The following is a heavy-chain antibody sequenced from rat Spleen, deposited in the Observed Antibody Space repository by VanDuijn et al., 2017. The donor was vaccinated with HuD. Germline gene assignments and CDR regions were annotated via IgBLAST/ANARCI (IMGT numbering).Heavy chain of an antibody. J-gene: IGHJ2*01. D-gene: IGHD5-1*01. V-gene: IGHV2-32*01. CDR3: ARTGAPY. CDR2: TWIDGNT. Sequence: QVQLKESGPGLVQPSQTLSLTCTVSGFSISSYHMNWVRQPPGKGLEWMGVTWIDGNTAYNSLLKSRLSINRDTSKSQVFLKMNSLQTEDTAMYFCARTGAPYWGQGVMVTVSS. CDR1: GFSISSYH.